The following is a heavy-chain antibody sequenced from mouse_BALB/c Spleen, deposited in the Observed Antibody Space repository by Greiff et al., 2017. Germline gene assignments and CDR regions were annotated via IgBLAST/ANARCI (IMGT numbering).Heavy chain of an antibody. J-gene: IGHJ2*01. Sequence: DVMLVESGGDLVKPGGSLKLSCAASGFTFSSYGMSWVRQTPDKRLEWVATISSGGSYTYYPDSVKGRFTISRDNAKNTLYLQMSSLKSEDTAMYYCARHASYGNYFDYWGQGTTLTVSS. CDR3: ARHASYGNYFDY. V-gene: IGHV5-6*02. D-gene: IGHD2-10*01. CDR2: ISSGGSYT. CDR1: GFTFSSYG.